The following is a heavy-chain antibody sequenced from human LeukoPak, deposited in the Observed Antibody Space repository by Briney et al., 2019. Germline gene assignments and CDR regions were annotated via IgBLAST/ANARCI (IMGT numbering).Heavy chain of an antibody. CDR3: ARTYYDFWSGYDY. CDR1: GFTFSSYS. Sequence: GGSLRLSCAASGFTFSSYSMNWVRQAPGKGLEWVSSISSSSSYIYYADSVKGRFTISRDNAKNSLYLQRNSLRAEDTAVYYCARTYYDFWSGYDYWGQGTLVTVPS. J-gene: IGHJ4*02. V-gene: IGHV3-21*01. D-gene: IGHD3-3*01. CDR2: ISSSSSYI.